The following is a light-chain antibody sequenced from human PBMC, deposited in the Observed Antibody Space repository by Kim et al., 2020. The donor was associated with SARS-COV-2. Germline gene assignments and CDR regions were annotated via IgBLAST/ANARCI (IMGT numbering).Light chain of an antibody. Sequence: LGQTVMITCHGDSLRNYYASWYQQRPGQAPKLLIYGKNSRPSGISDRFSGSTSGNTASLTITATQAEDEADYFCNSRDTSGDNVMLFGGGTQLTVL. V-gene: IGLV3-19*01. J-gene: IGLJ3*02. CDR2: GKN. CDR1: SLRNYY. CDR3: NSRDTSGDNVML.